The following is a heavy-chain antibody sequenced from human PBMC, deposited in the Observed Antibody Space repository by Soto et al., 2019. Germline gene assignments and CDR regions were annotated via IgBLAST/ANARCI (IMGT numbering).Heavy chain of an antibody. Sequence: SVKVSCKASGGTFSSYAISWVRQAPGQGLEWMGGIIPIFGTANYAQKFQGRVTITADESTSTAYMELSSLRSEDTAVYYCARDHCSSTSCYRRSFYYGMDVWGQGTTVTVSS. V-gene: IGHV1-69*13. J-gene: IGHJ6*02. D-gene: IGHD2-2*01. CDR2: IIPIFGTA. CDR3: ARDHCSSTSCYRRSFYYGMDV. CDR1: GGTFSSYA.